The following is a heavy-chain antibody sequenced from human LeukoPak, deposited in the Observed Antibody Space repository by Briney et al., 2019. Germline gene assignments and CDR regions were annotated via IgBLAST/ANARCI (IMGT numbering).Heavy chain of an antibody. CDR1: GDSVSSNSAA. D-gene: IGHD1-7*01. CDR3: ARYRGGTTVFDY. J-gene: IGHJ4*02. Sequence: SQTLSLTRAISGDSVSSNSAAWDWIRQSPSGGLEWLGRTYYRSKWYNDYAVSVKSRITINPDTSRNQFSLQLKSVTPEDTAVYYCARYRGGTTVFDYWGQGTLVTVSS. V-gene: IGHV6-1*01. CDR2: TYYRSKWYN.